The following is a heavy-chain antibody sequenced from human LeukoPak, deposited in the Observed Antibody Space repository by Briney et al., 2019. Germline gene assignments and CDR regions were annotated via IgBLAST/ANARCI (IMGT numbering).Heavy chain of an antibody. J-gene: IGHJ4*02. CDR2: INHSGST. CDR3: ARGTGSGSVSEYFDY. V-gene: IGHV4-34*01. CDR1: GGSFSGYY. Sequence: PSETLSLTCAVYGGSFSGYYWSWIRQPPGKGLEWIGEINHSGSTNYNPSLKSRVTISVDTSKNQFSLKLSSVTAADTAVYYCARGTGSGSVSEYFDYWGQGTLVTVSS. D-gene: IGHD3-22*01.